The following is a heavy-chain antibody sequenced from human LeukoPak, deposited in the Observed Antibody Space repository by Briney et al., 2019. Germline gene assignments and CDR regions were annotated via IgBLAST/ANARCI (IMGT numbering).Heavy chain of an antibody. CDR2: IYHSGST. D-gene: IGHD5-12*01. CDR1: GGSISSGGYS. V-gene: IGHV4-30-2*01. J-gene: IGHJ4*02. Sequence: SETLSLTCAVSGGSISSGGYSWRWIRQPPGKGLEWIGYIYHSGSTYYNPSLKSRVTISVDRSKNQFSLKLSSVTAADTAVYYCARGVGSGYYLYDYWGQGTLVTVSS. CDR3: ARGVGSGYYLYDY.